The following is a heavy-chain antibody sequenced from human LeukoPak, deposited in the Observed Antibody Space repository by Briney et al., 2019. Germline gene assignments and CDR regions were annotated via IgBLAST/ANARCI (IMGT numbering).Heavy chain of an antibody. D-gene: IGHD2-15*01. CDR1: GFTFSSYS. V-gene: IGHV3-21*01. CDR3: ARVGVVAAID. Sequence: KTGGSLRLSCAASGFTFSSYSMNWVRQAPGKGLEWVSSISSSSSYIYYADSVKGRFTISRDNAKNSLYLQMNSLRAKDTAVYYCARVGVVAAIDWGQGTLVTVSS. CDR2: ISSSSSYI. J-gene: IGHJ4*02.